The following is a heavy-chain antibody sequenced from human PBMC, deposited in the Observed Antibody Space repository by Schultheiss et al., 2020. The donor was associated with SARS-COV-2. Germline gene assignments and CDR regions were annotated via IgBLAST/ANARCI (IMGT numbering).Heavy chain of an antibody. CDR1: GGSISSYY. D-gene: IGHD6-13*01. J-gene: IGHJ4*02. CDR2: IYYSGST. CDR3: ARDAAIAAAGFDY. V-gene: IGHV4-59*12. Sequence: SETLSLTCTVSGGSISSYYWSWIRQPPGKGLEWIGYIYYSGSTNYNPSLKSLVTISVDTSKNQFSLKLSSVTAADTAVYYCARDAAIAAAGFDYWGQGTLVTVSS.